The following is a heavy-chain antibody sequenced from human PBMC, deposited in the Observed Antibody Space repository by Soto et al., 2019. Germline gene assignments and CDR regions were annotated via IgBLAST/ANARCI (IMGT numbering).Heavy chain of an antibody. V-gene: IGHV3-30-3*01. D-gene: IGHD5-12*01. CDR1: GFTFSSYA. CDR3: AREEHGYNPTYYFDY. J-gene: IGHJ4*02. CDR2: ISYDGSNK. Sequence: QVQLVESGGGVVQPGRSLRLSCAAFGFTFSSYALHWVRQAPGKGLEWVTVISYDGSNKYYADSVKGRFTISRDNSKNVLYLQMNSLRPEDTAVYYCAREEHGYNPTYYFDYWGQGTLVTVSS.